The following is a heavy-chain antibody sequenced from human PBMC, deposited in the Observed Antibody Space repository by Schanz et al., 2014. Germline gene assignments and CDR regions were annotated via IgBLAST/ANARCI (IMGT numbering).Heavy chain of an antibody. CDR3: ARPALWFGDNCFDP. J-gene: IGHJ5*02. Sequence: EVQLVESGGGLVQPGGSLRLSCGSSGFTFIPYWWHWVRHSPGKGLVWVSRSNGDGSNTNYADSVKGRVTISRDNAKNTIYLQMNSLRAEDTAVYYCARPALWFGDNCFDPWGQGTLVTVSS. CDR2: SNGDGSNT. D-gene: IGHD3-10*01. V-gene: IGHV3-74*01. CDR1: GFTFIPYW.